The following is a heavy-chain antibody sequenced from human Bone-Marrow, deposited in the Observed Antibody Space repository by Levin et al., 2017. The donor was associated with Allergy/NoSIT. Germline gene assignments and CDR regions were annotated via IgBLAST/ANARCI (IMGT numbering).Heavy chain of an antibody. Sequence: GGSLRLSCAASGFTFSRCYMSWVRQVPGKGLEWVANINEDGSQKYYVDSVKGRFTISRDNAKNSLYLQMNSLRAEDTAGYFCAGPPPGYGDGGLDYWGRGTLVTVSS. CDR1: GFTFSRCY. D-gene: IGHD5-18*01. J-gene: IGHJ4*02. CDR3: AGPPPGYGDGGLDY. V-gene: IGHV3-7*01. CDR2: INEDGSQK.